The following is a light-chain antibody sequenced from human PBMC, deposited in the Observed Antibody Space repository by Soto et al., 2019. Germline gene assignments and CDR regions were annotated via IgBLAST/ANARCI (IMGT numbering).Light chain of an antibody. CDR3: HQRSSWPRGT. CDR1: QSLNNNY. Sequence: EIVLTQSPGTLSLSPGERATLSCRATQSLNNNYLAWYQQKPGQAPRLLIYDASNRATGVSARFSGSGSGKDFTLTISRLEPEDFAVYYCHQRSSWPRGTFGQGTKVDIK. CDR2: DAS. J-gene: IGKJ1*01. V-gene: IGKV3-11*01.